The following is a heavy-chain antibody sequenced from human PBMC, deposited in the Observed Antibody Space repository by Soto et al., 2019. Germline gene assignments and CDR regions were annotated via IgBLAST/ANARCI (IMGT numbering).Heavy chain of an antibody. Sequence: GGSLRLSCAASGFTFSSYAMSWVRQAPGKGLEWVSAISGSGGSTYYADSVKGRFTISRDNSKNTLYLQMNSLRAEDTAVYYCAKCETYYYGSGSYKSLLNWFDPWGQGTLVTVSS. CDR3: AKCETYYYGSGSYKSLLNWFDP. J-gene: IGHJ5*02. V-gene: IGHV3-23*01. D-gene: IGHD3-10*01. CDR2: ISGSGGST. CDR1: GFTFSSYA.